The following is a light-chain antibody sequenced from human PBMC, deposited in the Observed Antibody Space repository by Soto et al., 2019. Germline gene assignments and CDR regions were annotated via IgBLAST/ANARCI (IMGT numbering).Light chain of an antibody. V-gene: IGKV3-15*01. CDR1: QSIRTK. CDR2: DVS. CDR3: QQYDNWPPEYT. Sequence: EIVLTQSPDTLSVSPGESATLSCRASQSIRTKLAWYQHRPGQAPRLLIYDVSNRATGIPARFSGSGSVAEFTLTISSLQSEDCAIYYCQQYDNWPPEYTFGQGTKVEIK. J-gene: IGKJ2*01.